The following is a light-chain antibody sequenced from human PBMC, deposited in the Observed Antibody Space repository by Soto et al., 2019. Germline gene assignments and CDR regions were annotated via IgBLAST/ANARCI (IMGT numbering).Light chain of an antibody. J-gene: IGLJ2*01. V-gene: IGLV2-14*01. CDR2: DVT. Sequence: QSVLTQPASVSGSPGQSITISCTGTSGDVGGYNYVSWYLQHPGKAPKLMIYDVTNRPSGVSNRFSGSKSGNTASLTISGLQADDEADYYCSSYTSSSTPVVFGGGTKVTVL. CDR3: SSYTSSSTPVV. CDR1: SGDVGGYNY.